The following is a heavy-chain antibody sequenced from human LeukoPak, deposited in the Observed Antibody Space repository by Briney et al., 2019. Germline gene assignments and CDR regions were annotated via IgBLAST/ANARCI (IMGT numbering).Heavy chain of an antibody. Sequence: PGGSLRLSCAASGNYWMHWVRQAPGKGLLWVSHINSDGSWTTYADSVKGRFTISKDNAKNTVYLQMNSLRAEDTAVYYCARAEGLVALDIWGQGTMVTVSS. J-gene: IGHJ3*02. CDR2: INSDGSWT. CDR1: GNYW. CDR3: ARAEGLVALDI. V-gene: IGHV3-74*01.